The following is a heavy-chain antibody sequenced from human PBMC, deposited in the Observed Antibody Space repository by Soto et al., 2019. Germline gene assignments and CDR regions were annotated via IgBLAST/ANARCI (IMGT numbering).Heavy chain of an antibody. D-gene: IGHD3-10*01. V-gene: IGHV3-21*01. Sequence: GGSLRLSCAASGFTFSSYSMNWVRQAPGKGLEWVSSISSSSSYIYYADSVKGRFTISRDNAKNSLYLQMNSLGAEDTAVYYCARGSGYYGSGSYSKGAARGYMDVWGKGTTVTVSS. CDR3: ARGSGYYGSGSYSKGAARGYMDV. CDR2: ISSSSSYI. J-gene: IGHJ6*03. CDR1: GFTFSSYS.